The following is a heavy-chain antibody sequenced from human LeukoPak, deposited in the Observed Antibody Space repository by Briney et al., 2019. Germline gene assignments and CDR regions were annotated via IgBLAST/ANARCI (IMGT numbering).Heavy chain of an antibody. Sequence: GGSLRLSCAASGFTVSSYAMSWVRQAPGKGLEWVSAISGSGGSTYYADSVKGRFTISRDNSKNTLYLQMNSLRAEDTAVYYCAKRVSSGYHRYFDYWGQGTLVTVSS. CDR1: GFTVSSYA. V-gene: IGHV3-23*01. J-gene: IGHJ4*02. CDR3: AKRVSSGYHRYFDY. CDR2: ISGSGGST. D-gene: IGHD3-22*01.